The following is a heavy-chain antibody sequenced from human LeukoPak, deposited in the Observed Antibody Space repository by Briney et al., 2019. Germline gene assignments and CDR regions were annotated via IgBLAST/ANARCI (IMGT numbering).Heavy chain of an antibody. Sequence: GGSLRLSCAASGFNVSTNYMNWVRQAPGKGLEWVSVIYSGGSTYYADSVKGRFTISRDNSKNTLYLQMNSLRAEDTAVYFCAKERDRLTTVTTGYFQHWGQGTLVTVSS. J-gene: IGHJ1*01. CDR3: AKERDRLTTVTTGYFQH. V-gene: IGHV3-66*01. CDR1: GFNVSTNY. D-gene: IGHD4-17*01. CDR2: IYSGGST.